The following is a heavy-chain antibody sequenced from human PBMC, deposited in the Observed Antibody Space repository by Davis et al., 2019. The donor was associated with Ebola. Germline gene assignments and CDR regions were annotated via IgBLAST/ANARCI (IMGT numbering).Heavy chain of an antibody. D-gene: IGHD2-15*01. CDR1: GFTFSGSA. J-gene: IGHJ4*02. V-gene: IGHV3-73*01. Sequence: GESLKISCAASGFTFSGSAMHWVRQASGKGLEWVGRIRSKANSYATAYAASVKGRFTISRDDSKNTAYLQMNSLKTEDTAVYYCTQSTAVAATEVVDYWGQGTLVTVSS. CDR3: TQSTAVAATEVVDY. CDR2: IRSKANSYAT.